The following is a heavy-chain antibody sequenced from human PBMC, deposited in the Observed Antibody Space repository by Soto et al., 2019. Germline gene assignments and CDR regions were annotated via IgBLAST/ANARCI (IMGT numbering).Heavy chain of an antibody. J-gene: IGHJ4*02. CDR1: GFTFCSYA. CDR2: ISGSGGST. CDR3: AKARPLFYFDY. Sequence: GGALRISCAASGFTFCSYALSWGRQAPGKGVEWVSAISGSGGSTYYADSVKGRFTISRDNSKNTLYLQMNSLRAEDTAVYYCAKARPLFYFDYWGQGTLVTVSS. V-gene: IGHV3-23*01.